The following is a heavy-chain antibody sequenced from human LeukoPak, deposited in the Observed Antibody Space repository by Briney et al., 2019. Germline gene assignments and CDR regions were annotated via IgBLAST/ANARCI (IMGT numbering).Heavy chain of an antibody. CDR2: IYSGGST. J-gene: IGHJ4*02. CDR1: GFTVSSNY. V-gene: IGHV3-66*01. CDR3: ARDVSGTYSGGYDY. D-gene: IGHD1-26*01. Sequence: GGSLRLSCAASGFTVSSNYMSRVRQAPGKGLEWVSVIYSGGSTYYADSVKGRFTISRDNSKNTLYLQMNRLRAEDTAVYYCARDVSGTYSGGYDYWGQGTLVTVSS.